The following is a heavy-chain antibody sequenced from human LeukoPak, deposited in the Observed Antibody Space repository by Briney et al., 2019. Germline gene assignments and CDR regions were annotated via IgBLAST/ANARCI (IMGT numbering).Heavy chain of an antibody. CDR1: GGSISGYY. J-gene: IGHJ4*02. CDR2: IYYSGGT. Sequence: PSETLSLTCTVSGGSISGYYWSWIRQPPGKGLEWIGYIYYSGGTNYIPSLKSRVTISVDTSKNQFSLKLSSVTAADTAVYYCAGTVGTAMAQFDCWGQGTLATVSS. D-gene: IGHD5-18*01. CDR3: AGTVGTAMAQFDC. V-gene: IGHV4-59*08.